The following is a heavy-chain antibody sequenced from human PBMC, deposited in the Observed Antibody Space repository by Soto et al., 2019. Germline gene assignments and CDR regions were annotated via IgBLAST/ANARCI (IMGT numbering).Heavy chain of an antibody. D-gene: IGHD1-26*01. Sequence: QEQLVQSGGAVVQPGRSLRLSCTTSGTIFSGYGMHWVRQAPGKGLEWVVLIRSDGSNIQYADSVKGRFTISRDNSRKILYLQMDSLRADDTAVYYCARDGVGATTYFGYLDYWGQGAPVTVSS. CDR1: GTIFSGYG. V-gene: IGHV3-33*01. CDR3: ARDGVGATTYFGYLDY. J-gene: IGHJ4*02. CDR2: IRSDGSNI.